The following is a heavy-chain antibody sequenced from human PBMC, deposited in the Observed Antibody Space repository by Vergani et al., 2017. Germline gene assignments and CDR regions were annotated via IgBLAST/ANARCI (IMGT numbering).Heavy chain of an antibody. CDR3: ARIESSGWYEGAVDI. V-gene: IGHV2-70*15. CDR1: GFSLSTSGMC. CDR2: IDWDDDK. J-gene: IGHJ3*02. Sequence: QVTLRESGPALVKPTQTLTLTCTFSGFSLSTSGMCVSWIRQPPGKALEWLARIDWDDDKYYSTSLKTRLTISKDTSKNQVVLTMTNMDPVDTATYYCARIESSGWYEGAVDIWGQGTMVTVSS. D-gene: IGHD6-19*01.